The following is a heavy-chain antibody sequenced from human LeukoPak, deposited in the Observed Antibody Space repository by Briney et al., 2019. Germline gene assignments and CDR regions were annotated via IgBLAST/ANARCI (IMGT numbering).Heavy chain of an antibody. D-gene: IGHD3-16*01. CDR1: GGSISSGGYY. V-gene: IGHV4-31*03. CDR2: IYYSGST. J-gene: IGHJ4*02. CDR3: AGAGGFFSPFGH. Sequence: SETLSLTCTVSGGSISSGGYYWSWIRQHPGDGLEWIGYIYYSGSTYYNPSLKSRVTISIDTSKNQFSLKLSSVTAADTAVYYCAGAGGFFSPFGHWGQGTLVTVSS.